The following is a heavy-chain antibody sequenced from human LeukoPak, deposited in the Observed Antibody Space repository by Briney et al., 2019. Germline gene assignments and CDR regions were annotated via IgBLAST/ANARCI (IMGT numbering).Heavy chain of an antibody. Sequence: GGSLRLSCAASGFTFSSYAMSWVRQAPGKGLEWVSAISGSGGGTYYADSVKGRFTISRDNSKNTLYLQMNSLRAEDTAVYYCAHTVDHSSSANYWGQGTLVTVSS. CDR3: AHTVDHSSSANY. V-gene: IGHV3-23*01. CDR2: ISGSGGGT. CDR1: GFTFSSYA. D-gene: IGHD6-6*01. J-gene: IGHJ4*02.